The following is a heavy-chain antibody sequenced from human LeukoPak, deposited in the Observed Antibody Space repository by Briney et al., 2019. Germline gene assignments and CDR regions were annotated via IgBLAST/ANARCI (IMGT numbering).Heavy chain of an antibody. J-gene: IGHJ4*02. Sequence: SETLSLTCVVYGGSFSGYYWSWIRQPPGKGLEWIGEIDHSGSTYYNPSLKSRVTISRDTSKNQISLKLSSVTAADTAVYYCVRDLGDYLSDYWGQETLVTVSS. CDR2: IDHSGST. D-gene: IGHD4-17*01. CDR1: GGSFSGYY. V-gene: IGHV4-34*01. CDR3: VRDLGDYLSDY.